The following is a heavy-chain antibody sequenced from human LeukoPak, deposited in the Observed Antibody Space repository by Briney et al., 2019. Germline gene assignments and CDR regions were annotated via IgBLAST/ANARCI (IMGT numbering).Heavy chain of an antibody. CDR2: INSDERST. J-gene: IGHJ4*02. CDR1: GFTFSSYW. CDR3: AGEPYSSSWYPFDY. D-gene: IGHD6-13*01. V-gene: IGHV3-74*01. Sequence: GGSLRLSCAASGFTFSSYWMHWVRQAPGKGLVWVSRINSDERSTSYADSVKGRFTISRDNAKNTLYLQMNSLRAEDTAVYYCAGEPYSSSWYPFDYWGQGTLVTVSS.